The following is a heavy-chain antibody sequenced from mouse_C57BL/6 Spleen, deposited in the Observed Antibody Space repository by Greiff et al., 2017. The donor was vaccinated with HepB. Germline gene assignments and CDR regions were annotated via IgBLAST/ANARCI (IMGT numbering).Heavy chain of an antibody. CDR1: GYTFTSYW. CDR2: SDPSDSET. J-gene: IGHJ4*01. CDR3: ARGNYYGSSFYAMDY. Sequence: QVQLQQPGAELVRPGSSVKLSCKASGYTFTSYWMHWVKQRPIQGLEWIGNSDPSDSETHYNQKFKDKATLTVDKSSSTAYMQLSSLTSEDSAVYYCARGNYYGSSFYAMDYWGQGTSVTVSS. D-gene: IGHD1-1*01. V-gene: IGHV1-52*01.